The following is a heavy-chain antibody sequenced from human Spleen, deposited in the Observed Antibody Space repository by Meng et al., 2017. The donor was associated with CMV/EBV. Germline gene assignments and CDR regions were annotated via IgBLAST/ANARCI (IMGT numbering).Heavy chain of an antibody. D-gene: IGHD2-21*01. Sequence: GESLKISCVASGFTLSKYWIHWVRQAPGKGLVSVSSINNDGSTTIYADSVKGRFTMSRDNAKNSLYLQMNSLRAEDTAVYYCARGCGGDCYQVDFWGQGTLVTVSS. CDR1: GFTLSKYW. V-gene: IGHV3-74*01. CDR3: ARGCGGDCYQVDF. J-gene: IGHJ4*02. CDR2: INNDGSTT.